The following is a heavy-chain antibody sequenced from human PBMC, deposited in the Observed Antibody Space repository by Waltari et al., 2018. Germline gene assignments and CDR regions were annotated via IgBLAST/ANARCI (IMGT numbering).Heavy chain of an antibody. V-gene: IGHV3-30*02. CDR2: IRYDGSNK. CDR1: GFTFSSYG. CDR3: AKDRESSGCADY. Sequence: QVQLVESGGGVVQPGGSLRLSCAASGFTFSSYGMHWVRQAPGKGLEWVAFIRYDGSNKYYADSVKGRFTISRDNSKNTLYLQMNSLRAEDTAVYYCAKDRESSGCADYWGQGTLVTVSS. D-gene: IGHD6-19*01. J-gene: IGHJ4*02.